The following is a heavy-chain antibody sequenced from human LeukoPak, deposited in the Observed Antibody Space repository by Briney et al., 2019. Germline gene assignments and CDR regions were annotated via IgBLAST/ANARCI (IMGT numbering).Heavy chain of an antibody. D-gene: IGHD3-22*01. J-gene: IGHJ4*02. CDR3: ARDRKYYDSSGCCKLGY. CDR2: ISSSGSTI. Sequence: GGSLRLSCAASGFTFSDYYMSWIRQAPGKGLEWVSYISSSGSTIYYADSVKGRFTISRGNAKNSLYLQMNSLRAEDTAVYYCARDRKYYDSSGCCKLGYWGEGALVTVSS. V-gene: IGHV3-11*01. CDR1: GFTFSDYY.